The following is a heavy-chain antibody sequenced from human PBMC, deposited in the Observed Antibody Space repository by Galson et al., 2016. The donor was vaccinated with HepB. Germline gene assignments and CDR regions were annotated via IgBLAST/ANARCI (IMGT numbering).Heavy chain of an antibody. CDR2: LSYDGSNE. J-gene: IGHJ4*02. CDR3: ARQSRYLWEPGDY. CDR1: GYTFSRYV. V-gene: IGHV3-30-3*01. D-gene: IGHD1-26*01. Sequence: SLRLSCAVSGYTFSRYVMYWVRQAPGKGLEWVAVLSYDGSNEYYADSVKGRFTISRDNSKNTLYLRMNSLRGEDTAVYYCARQSRYLWEPGDYWGQGTLVTVSS.